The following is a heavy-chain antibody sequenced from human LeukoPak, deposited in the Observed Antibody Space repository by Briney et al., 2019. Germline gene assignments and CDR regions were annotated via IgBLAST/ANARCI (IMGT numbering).Heavy chain of an antibody. Sequence: PSETLSLTCAVYGGSFSGYYWSWIRQPPGRGLEWIGSIYHSGSTYYNPSLKSRVTISVDTSKNQFSLKLSSVTAADTAVYYCARGGGVTTDFDYWGQGTLVTVSS. J-gene: IGHJ4*02. CDR3: ARGGGVTTDFDY. V-gene: IGHV4-34*01. CDR2: IYHSGST. D-gene: IGHD4-17*01. CDR1: GGSFSGYY.